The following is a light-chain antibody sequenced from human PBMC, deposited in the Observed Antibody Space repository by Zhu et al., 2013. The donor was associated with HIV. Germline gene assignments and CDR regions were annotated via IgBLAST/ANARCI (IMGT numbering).Light chain of an antibody. J-gene: IGKJ1*01. CDR2: WAS. CDR3: QQFYTSRT. CDR1: QSVLHTSNNRTY. V-gene: IGKV4-1*01. Sequence: DIVMTQSPDSLAVSLGERATINCKSSQSVLHTSNNRTYLGWYQQKPGHPPKLLIYWASTRESGVPDRFSGSGSGTDFTLTISSLQAEDVALYYCQQFYTSRTFGQGTKVEIK.